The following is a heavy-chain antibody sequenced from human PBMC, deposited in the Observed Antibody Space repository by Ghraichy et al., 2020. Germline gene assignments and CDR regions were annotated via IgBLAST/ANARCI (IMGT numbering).Heavy chain of an antibody. CDR3: ARLAVAGTLKSNFDY. V-gene: IGHV5-51*01. CDR2: IYPGDSDT. D-gene: IGHD6-19*01. Sequence: GESLNISCKGSGYSFTSYWIGWVRQMPGKGLEWMGIIYPGDSDTRYSPSFQGQVTVSADKSISTAFLQWSSLKASDTAMYYCARLAVAGTLKSNFDYWGQGTLVTVSS. CDR1: GYSFTSYW. J-gene: IGHJ4*02.